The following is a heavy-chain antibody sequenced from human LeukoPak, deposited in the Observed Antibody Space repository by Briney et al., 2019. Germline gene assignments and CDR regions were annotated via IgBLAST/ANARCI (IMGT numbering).Heavy chain of an antibody. V-gene: IGHV3-11*01. J-gene: IGHJ3*02. D-gene: IGHD2-2*01. Sequence: GGSLRLSCAASGFTFSDYYMSWIRQAPGKGLEWVSYISSSGSTIYYADSVKGRFTISRDNAKNSLYLQMNSLRAEDTAVYYCAREVWEVPAAFGAFDIWGQGTMVTVSS. CDR3: AREVWEVPAAFGAFDI. CDR2: ISSSGSTI. CDR1: GFTFSDYY.